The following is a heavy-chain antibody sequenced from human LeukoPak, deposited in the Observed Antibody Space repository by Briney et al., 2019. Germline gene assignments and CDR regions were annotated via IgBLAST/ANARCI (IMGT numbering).Heavy chain of an antibody. CDR1: GYTLTELS. J-gene: IGHJ4*02. CDR3: ATQYYYDSSGYYALDY. V-gene: IGHV1-24*01. D-gene: IGHD3-22*01. Sequence: GASVKVSCKVSGYTLTELSMHWVRQAPGKGLEWMGGFDPEDGETIYAQKFQGRVTMTEDTSTDTAYMELSSLRSEDTAMYYCATQYYYDSSGYYALDYWGQGTLVTVSS. CDR2: FDPEDGET.